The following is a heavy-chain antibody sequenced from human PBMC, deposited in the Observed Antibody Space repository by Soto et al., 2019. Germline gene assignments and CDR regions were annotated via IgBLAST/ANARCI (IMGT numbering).Heavy chain of an antibody. CDR1: GYPVTAYY. V-gene: IGHV1-2*02. Sequence: QLHLVQSGAVVKKSGASVTVSCSASGYPVTAYYMHWVRQAPGRGLEWMGGINPATGAAKYTQTLHGRVTMTRDPSTSTVFMELSGLTSEDTAVFYCARGGGVGVAGSAAFEMWGQGTLVTVSS. CDR3: ARGGGVGVAGSAAFEM. J-gene: IGHJ3*02. D-gene: IGHD3-3*01. CDR2: INPATGAA.